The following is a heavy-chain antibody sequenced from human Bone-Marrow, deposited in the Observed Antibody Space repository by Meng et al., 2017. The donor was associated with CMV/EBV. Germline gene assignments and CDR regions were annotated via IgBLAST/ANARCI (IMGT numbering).Heavy chain of an antibody. V-gene: IGHV4-34*01. Sequence: SETLSLTCAVYGGSFSGYYWSWIRQPPGKGLEWIGEINHSGSTNYNPSLKSRVTISVDTSKNQFSLKLSSVTAADTAVYYCARDNLRFLEWLLPPQVYYYYGMDVWGQGTTVTGSS. CDR3: ARDNLRFLEWLLPPQVYYYYGMDV. CDR1: GGSFSGYY. J-gene: IGHJ6*01. CDR2: INHSGST. D-gene: IGHD3-3*01.